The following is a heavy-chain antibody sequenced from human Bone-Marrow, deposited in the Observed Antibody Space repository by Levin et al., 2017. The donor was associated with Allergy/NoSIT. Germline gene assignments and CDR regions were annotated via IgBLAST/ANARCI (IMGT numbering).Heavy chain of an antibody. D-gene: IGHD5-24*01. CDR3: ARDVGDDYNSGANRHGMDV. J-gene: IGHJ6*02. Sequence: GGSLRLSCVASGFTFSSFEMNWVRQTPGKGLEWLSSISSIGSNKEYAHAVRGRFTISRDNAKKSLFLQMTSLGADDTGLYYCARDVGDDYNSGANRHGMDVWGQGTTVTVSS. CDR2: ISSIGSNK. CDR1: GFTFSSFE. V-gene: IGHV3-48*03.